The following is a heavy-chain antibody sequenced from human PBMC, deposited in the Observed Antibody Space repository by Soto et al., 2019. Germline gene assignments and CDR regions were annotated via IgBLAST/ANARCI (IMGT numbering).Heavy chain of an antibody. J-gene: IGHJ4*02. D-gene: IGHD3-16*01. Sequence: ASVNVSCKASGYTFNAYGISWVRQAPGQGLEWMGWVSAYNGDTNYAPSLQGRVTMTTDTSTNTAYMELRSLRSDDTAVYFCARIRNYALQAPFDYWCQGTLVTVSS. CDR2: VSAYNGDT. V-gene: IGHV1-18*01. CDR1: GYTFNAYG. CDR3: ARIRNYALQAPFDY.